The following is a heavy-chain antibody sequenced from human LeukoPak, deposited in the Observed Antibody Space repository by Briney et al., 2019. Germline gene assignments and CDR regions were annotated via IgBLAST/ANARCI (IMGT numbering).Heavy chain of an antibody. Sequence: SETQSLTCTVSGGSISSYYWSWIRQPPGKGLEWIGYIYYSGSTNYNPSLKSRVTISVDTSKNQFSLKLSSVTAADTAVYYCARDAGYADYWGQGTLVTVSS. CDR1: GGSISSYY. CDR2: IYYSGST. CDR3: ARDAGYADY. J-gene: IGHJ4*02. D-gene: IGHD5-12*01. V-gene: IGHV4-59*01.